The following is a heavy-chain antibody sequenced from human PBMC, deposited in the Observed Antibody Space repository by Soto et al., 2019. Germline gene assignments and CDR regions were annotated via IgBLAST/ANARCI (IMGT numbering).Heavy chain of an antibody. CDR1: GGSISSGGYS. CDR2: IYHSGYT. CDR3: ARDQLEGNWFDP. J-gene: IGHJ5*02. V-gene: IGHV4-30-2*01. D-gene: IGHD1-1*01. Sequence: QLKLQESGSGLVKPSQTLSLTCTVSGGSISSGGYSWNWIRQAPGKGLEWIGYIYHSGYTLYNPSLKGRVTISVDKSKNHFSLNLTSVTAADTAVYYCARDQLEGNWFDPWGQGTLVTVSS.